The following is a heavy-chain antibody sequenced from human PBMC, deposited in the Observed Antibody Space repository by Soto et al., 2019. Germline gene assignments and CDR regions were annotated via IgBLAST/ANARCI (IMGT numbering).Heavy chain of an antibody. Sequence: QVQLVQSGAEVKKPGASVKVSCKASGYTFTSYGISWVRQAPGQGLEWMGWISVYNGNTNYAQKLQGRVTMTTDTSTSTAYMELRSLRYDDTAVYYCARDGSGGQQLVRGILYWGQGTLVTVSS. CDR3: ARDGSGGQQLVRGILY. J-gene: IGHJ4*02. CDR2: ISVYNGNT. CDR1: GYTFTSYG. D-gene: IGHD6-13*01. V-gene: IGHV1-18*01.